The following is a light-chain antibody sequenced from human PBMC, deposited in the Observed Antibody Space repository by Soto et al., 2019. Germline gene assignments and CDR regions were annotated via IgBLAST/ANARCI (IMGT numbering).Light chain of an antibody. V-gene: IGKV3-11*01. J-gene: IGKJ1*01. CDR1: QSISTH. Sequence: EIVLTQSPATLSLSPGERATLSCRASQSISTHLAWYQQKPGQAPRLLIYDASNRATGIPPRFSGSGSGTDFTLTISSLEPEDAAVYYCHQRSNWPPWTFGQGTQVEIK. CDR3: HQRSNWPPWT. CDR2: DAS.